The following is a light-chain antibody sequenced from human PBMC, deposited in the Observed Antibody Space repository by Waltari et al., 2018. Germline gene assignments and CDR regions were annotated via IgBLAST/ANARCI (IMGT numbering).Light chain of an antibody. Sequence: QSVLTQPPSVSAAPGQKVTISCSGGSSNVGFNYVAWYQQLPGTAPNLRIYDSNKRPSGIPDRFSGSQSGTSATLGITGLQTGDEADYYCGTWDDSLSAEFFGTVTKVTVL. CDR3: GTWDDSLSAEF. CDR2: DSN. V-gene: IGLV1-51*01. CDR1: SSNVGFNY. J-gene: IGLJ1*01.